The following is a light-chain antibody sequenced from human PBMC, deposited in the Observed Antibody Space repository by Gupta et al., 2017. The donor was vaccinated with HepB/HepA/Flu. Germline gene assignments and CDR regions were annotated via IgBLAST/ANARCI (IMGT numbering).Light chain of an antibody. CDR2: KAS. CDR1: QSISSW. CDR3: QQDNDYSWT. J-gene: IGKJ1*01. Sequence: DIQMTQSPSTLSASVGDRVTITCRATQSISSWLAWYQQKPGKAPKVLICKASNLESGVPSRFSGSGSGTEFTLTISSLQPDDFATYYCQQDNDYSWTFGQGTKVEI. V-gene: IGKV1-5*03.